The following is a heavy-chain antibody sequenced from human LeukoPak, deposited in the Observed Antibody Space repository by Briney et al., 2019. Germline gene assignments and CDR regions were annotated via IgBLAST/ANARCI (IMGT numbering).Heavy chain of an antibody. CDR2: INPDRGGT. CDR1: GYTFTGYF. Sequence: ASVKVSCKASGYTFTGYFMHWVRQAPGQGLEWMGWINPDRGGTSYAQKFQGRVTMIRDTSTSTVYMELSSLRYDDTAVYYCARVSLRFGEILDSWGQGTLVTVSS. V-gene: IGHV1-2*02. J-gene: IGHJ4*02. D-gene: IGHD3-10*01. CDR3: ARVSLRFGEILDS.